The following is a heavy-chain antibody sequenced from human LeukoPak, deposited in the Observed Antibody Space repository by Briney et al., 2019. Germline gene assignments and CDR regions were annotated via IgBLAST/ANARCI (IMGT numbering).Heavy chain of an antibody. J-gene: IGHJ4*02. Sequence: GRSLRLACAASGFTFSSYGMHWVRQAPGKGLEWVAVISYDGSNKYYADSVKGRFTISRDNSKNTLYLQMNSLRAEDTAVYYCAKGKKTYYYDSSGYYRDYWGQGTLVTVSS. CDR2: ISYDGSNK. CDR3: AKGKKTYYYDSSGYYRDY. V-gene: IGHV3-30*18. D-gene: IGHD3-22*01. CDR1: GFTFSSYG.